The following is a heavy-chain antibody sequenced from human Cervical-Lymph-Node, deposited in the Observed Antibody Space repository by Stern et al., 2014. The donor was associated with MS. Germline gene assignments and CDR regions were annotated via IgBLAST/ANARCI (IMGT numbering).Heavy chain of an antibody. V-gene: IGHV5-51*03. CDR1: GNSFTSYW. J-gene: IGHJ4*02. CDR2: INRGDSAT. CDR3: ASHRDRGDGSFDD. D-gene: IGHD2-21*02. Sequence: VQLVESGAEVKKPGAALKISCKGSGNSFTSYWIGWVRQKPGKGLEWVGSINRGDSATRYSPSFKGQVTITVENSIRTAYRQGSSLKASDTAMYYCASHRDRGDGSFDDWGQGTLVTVSS.